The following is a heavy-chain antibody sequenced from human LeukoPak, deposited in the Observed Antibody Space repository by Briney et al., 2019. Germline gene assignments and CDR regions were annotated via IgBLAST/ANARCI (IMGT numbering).Heavy chain of an antibody. Sequence: SVKVSCKASGGTFSSYAISWVRQAPGQGLEWMGGIIPIFGTANYAQKFQGRVTITADESTSTAYMELSSLRSEDTAVYYCARTPCSSTSCHMYYFDYWGQGALVTVSS. J-gene: IGHJ4*02. CDR1: GGTFSSYA. CDR3: ARTPCSSTSCHMYYFDY. CDR2: IIPIFGTA. V-gene: IGHV1-69*01. D-gene: IGHD2-2*02.